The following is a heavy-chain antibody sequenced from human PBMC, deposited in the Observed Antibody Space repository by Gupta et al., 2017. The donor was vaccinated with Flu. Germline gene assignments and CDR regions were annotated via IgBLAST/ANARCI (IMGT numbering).Heavy chain of an antibody. CDR3: ARGGGYWYFDL. D-gene: IGHD3-16*01. CDR2: ISSSSSYM. V-gene: IGHV3-21*01. J-gene: IGHJ2*01. CDR1: GFTFSSYS. Sequence: EVQLVEFGGGLVKPGGSLRLSCAASGFTFSSYSMNWVRQAPGKGLEWVSSISSSSSYMYYAGSVKGRFTISRDNAKNSLYLQMDSLRAEDTAVYYCARGGGYWYFDLWGRGTLGTVSS.